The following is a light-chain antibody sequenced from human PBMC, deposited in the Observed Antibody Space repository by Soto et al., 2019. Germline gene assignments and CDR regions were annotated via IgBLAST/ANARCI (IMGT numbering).Light chain of an antibody. CDR2: GAS. CDR3: QHFGGTTFT. Sequence: DSVLINNPATLSLSPGERATLSCRASQSVSSYLAWYQQKPGQTPSLLIYGASTRATGIPDRFSGSGSGTHFTLTISRLEPGDFAVYYCQHFGGTTFTFGQGTRLE. V-gene: IGKV3-20*01. J-gene: IGKJ5*01. CDR1: QSVSSY.